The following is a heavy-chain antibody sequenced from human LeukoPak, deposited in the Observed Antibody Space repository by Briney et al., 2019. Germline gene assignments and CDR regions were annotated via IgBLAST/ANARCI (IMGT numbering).Heavy chain of an antibody. CDR2: TYYSGST. CDR1: GGSVSSSSYY. V-gene: IGHV4-39*07. Sequence: PSETPSLTCSVSGGSVSSSSYYWGWIRQPPGKGLEWIGSTYYSGSTYYNPSLKSRVTISLDMSKNQFSLKLSSVTAPDTAVYYCARDKSYYYDSSGFDYWGQGTLVTVSS. D-gene: IGHD3-22*01. CDR3: ARDKSYYYDSSGFDY. J-gene: IGHJ4*02.